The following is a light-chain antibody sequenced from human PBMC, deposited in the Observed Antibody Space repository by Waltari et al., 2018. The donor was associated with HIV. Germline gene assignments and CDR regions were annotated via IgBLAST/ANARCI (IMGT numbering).Light chain of an antibody. J-gene: IGLJ3*02. CDR3: AAWDDSLSGWV. Sequence: QSALTQPPSPSGTPGQTVTIPCSGNSSNIGDNYVSWYHQLPGTAPKLLTYRNGQCPSGVRDRFSGSKSGTSASLAINDLRSEDEAEYHCAAWDDSLSGWVFGGGTNLTVL. CDR1: SSNIGDNY. V-gene: IGLV1-47*01. CDR2: RNG.